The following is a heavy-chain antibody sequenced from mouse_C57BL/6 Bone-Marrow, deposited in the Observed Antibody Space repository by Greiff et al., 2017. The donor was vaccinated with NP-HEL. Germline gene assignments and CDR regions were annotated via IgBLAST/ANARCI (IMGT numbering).Heavy chain of an antibody. CDR3: ARTIDLLCPGDWYFDV. CDR1: GYTFTSYW. V-gene: IGHV1-50*01. J-gene: IGHJ1*03. D-gene: IGHD1-1*01. Sequence: QVQLQQPGAELVKPGASVKLSCKASGYTFTSYWMQWVKQRPGQGLEWIGEIDPSDSYTNYNQKFKGKATLTVDTSSSTAYMQLSSLTSEHSAVYSCARTIDLLCPGDWYFDVWGTGTTVTVSS. CDR2: IDPSDSYT.